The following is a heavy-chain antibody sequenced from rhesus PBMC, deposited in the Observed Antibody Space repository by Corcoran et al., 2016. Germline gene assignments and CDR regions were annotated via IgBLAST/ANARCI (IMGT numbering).Heavy chain of an antibody. CDR2: IAGGGSHH. V-gene: IGHV4-169*01. CDR1: GGSISSSY. Sequence: QLQLQESGPGLVKPSETLSVTCAVSGGSISSSYWSCIRQAPGKGLEWIGYIAGGGSHHNNHPSLQRQVTRAIGTARTPCARKLSCVTGADTGVYYDVSWGVTLNLKGRFGVWGPGVRVTVSS. J-gene: IGHJ5-1*01. CDR3: VSWGVTLNLKGRFGV. D-gene: IGHD4-17*01.